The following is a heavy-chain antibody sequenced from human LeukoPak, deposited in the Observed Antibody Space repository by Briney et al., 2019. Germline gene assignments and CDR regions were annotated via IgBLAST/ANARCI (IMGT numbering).Heavy chain of an antibody. D-gene: IGHD1-26*01. CDR1: GGSVSSGGYY. J-gene: IGHJ4*02. CDR3: SRESGAFCPFGY. Sequence: SQTLSLTCTVSGGSVSSGGYYWSWIRQHPGRGLEWIGYIYYSGSTYYNPSLKSRVTISLHTSNNQLSLRLSSVTAADTAIYYCSRESGAFCPFGYWGQGTLVIVPP. CDR2: IYYSGST. V-gene: IGHV4-31*03.